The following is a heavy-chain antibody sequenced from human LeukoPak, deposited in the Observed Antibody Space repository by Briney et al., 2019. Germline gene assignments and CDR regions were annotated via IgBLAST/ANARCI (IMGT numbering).Heavy chain of an antibody. CDR3: ARDLALSIAEAGD. CDR2: IWYDGNNK. CDR1: GFTFSSYG. V-gene: IGHV3-33*01. J-gene: IGHJ4*02. Sequence: GRSLRLSCAASGFTFSSYGMHWVRQAPGKGLEWVAVIWYDGNNKYYADSVKGRFTISRDNSENTLYLQMNSLRAEDTAVYYCARDLALSIAEAGDWGQGTLVTVSS. D-gene: IGHD6-13*01.